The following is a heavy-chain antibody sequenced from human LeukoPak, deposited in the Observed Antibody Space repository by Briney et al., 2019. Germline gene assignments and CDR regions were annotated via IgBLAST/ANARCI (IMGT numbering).Heavy chain of an antibody. CDR2: IIPIFGRA. CDR3: ARVKSPGEKHPGYYYMDV. Sequence: SVKVSCKASGGTFSSYAISWVRQAPGQGPEWMGGIIPIFGRANYAQKFQDRVTITADEATSTAYMELSRLRTDDTAVYYCARVKSPGEKHPGYYYMDVWGKGTTVTVSS. CDR1: GGTFSSYA. D-gene: IGHD3-16*01. V-gene: IGHV1-69*13. J-gene: IGHJ6*03.